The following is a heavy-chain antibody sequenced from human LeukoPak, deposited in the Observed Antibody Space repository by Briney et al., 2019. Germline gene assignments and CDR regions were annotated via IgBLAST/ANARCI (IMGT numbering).Heavy chain of an antibody. CDR2: IYYSGST. CDR1: GGSISSYY. V-gene: IGHV4-59*01. Sequence: SETLSLTCTVSGGSISSYYWSWIRQPPGKGLEWIGYIYYSGSTNYNPSLKSRVTISVDTSKNQFSLKLSSVTAADTAVYYCARDSIFSSIEYLYFDFWGQGTLVTVSS. J-gene: IGHJ4*02. CDR3: ARDSIFSSIEYLYFDF. D-gene: IGHD3-9*01.